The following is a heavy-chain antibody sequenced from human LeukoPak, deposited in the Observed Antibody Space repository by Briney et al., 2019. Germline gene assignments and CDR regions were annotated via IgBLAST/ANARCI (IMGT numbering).Heavy chain of an antibody. V-gene: IGHV1-18*04. CDR3: ARDNYYDSTGSFDY. CDR1: GYTFTGYY. J-gene: IGHJ4*02. D-gene: IGHD3-22*01. CDR2: ISAYNGNT. Sequence: ASVKVSCKASGYTFTGYYMHWVRQAPGQGLEWMGWISAYNGNTNYAQKLQGRVTMTTDTSTSTAYMELRSLRSDDTAVYYCARDNYYDSTGSFDYWGQGTLVTVSS.